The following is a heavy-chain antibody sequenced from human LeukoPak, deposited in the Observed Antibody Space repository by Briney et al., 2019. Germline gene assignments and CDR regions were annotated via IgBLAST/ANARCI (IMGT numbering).Heavy chain of an antibody. D-gene: IGHD6-13*01. CDR3: ARHPYPYSRNWYDSGWFDP. Sequence: GKSLRLSCAASGFTVSTYGMHWVRQAPGKGLEWVTVIWSDGSNKYYADSVKGRFTISRDNSKNTVYLQMNSLRAEDTAVYYCARHPYPYSRNWYDSGWFDPWGQGTLVTVSS. CDR1: GFTVSTYG. V-gene: IGHV3-33*01. CDR2: IWSDGSNK. J-gene: IGHJ5*02.